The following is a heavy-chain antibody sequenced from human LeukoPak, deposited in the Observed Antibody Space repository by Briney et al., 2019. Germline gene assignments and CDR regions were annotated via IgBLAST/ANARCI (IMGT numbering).Heavy chain of an antibody. V-gene: IGHV4-59*01. CDR3: ARVEDYDILTGYYSYNWFDP. Sequence: SETLSLTCTVSGGSISSYYWSWIRQPPGKGLEWIGYIYYSGSTNYNPSLKSRVTISVDTSKNQFSLKLSSVTAADTAVYYCARVEDYDILTGYYSYNWFDPWGQGTLVTVSS. D-gene: IGHD3-9*01. CDR1: GGSISSYY. CDR2: IYYSGST. J-gene: IGHJ5*02.